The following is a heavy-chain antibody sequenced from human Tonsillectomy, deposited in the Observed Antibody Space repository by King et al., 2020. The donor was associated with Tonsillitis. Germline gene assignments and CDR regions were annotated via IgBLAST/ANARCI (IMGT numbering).Heavy chain of an antibody. Sequence: VQLVESGGGVVQSGRSLRLSCAASGFTFSSYGMHWVRQAPGKGLEWVAVIWYDGSNKYYVDSVKGRFTISRDNSKKTLYLQRKSLRAEDTAVYYCARGAGSSWPYYYYYMDVWGKGTTVTVSS. CDR3: ARGAGSSWPYYYYYMDV. CDR2: IWYDGSNK. V-gene: IGHV3-33*08. D-gene: IGHD6-13*01. J-gene: IGHJ6*03. CDR1: GFTFSSYG.